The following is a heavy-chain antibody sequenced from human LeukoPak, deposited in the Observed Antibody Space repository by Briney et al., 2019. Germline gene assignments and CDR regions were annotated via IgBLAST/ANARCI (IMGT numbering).Heavy chain of an antibody. CDR3: YRDGFDL. V-gene: IGHV4-4*07. CDR1: GDSISNYY. J-gene: IGHJ3*01. CDR2: IYPSRST. D-gene: IGHD5-24*01. Sequence: SETLSLTCTVSGDSISNYYWSWIRQPAGKRLEWIGRIYPSRSTNYHPSLKSRFTMSADTSKNQLSLKVTSLTAADTAIYLTYRDGFDLWGQGTMVTVSS.